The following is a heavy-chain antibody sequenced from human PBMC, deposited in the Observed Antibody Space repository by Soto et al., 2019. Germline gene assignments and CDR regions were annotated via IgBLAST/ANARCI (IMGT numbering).Heavy chain of an antibody. J-gene: IGHJ4*02. V-gene: IGHV3-11*01. CDR1: GFPFSNYY. CDR3: ARVSATGWVVNGRGYVHY. CDR2: NSSSFVST. Sequence: HVQLVESGGDLVKPGGSLRLSCAVSGFPFSNYYMSWIRQAPGKGLERLADNSSSFVSTHYADSVKGRLSITRDNAKNALFLQMDSLRAEDTAVYYCARVSATGWVVNGRGYVHYWGQGTLVTVSS. D-gene: IGHD6-19*01.